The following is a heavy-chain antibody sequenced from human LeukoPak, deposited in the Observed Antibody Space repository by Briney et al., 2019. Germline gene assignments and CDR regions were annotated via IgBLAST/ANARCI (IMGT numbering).Heavy chain of an antibody. CDR2: INPDGSTT. CDR1: KFTFSSYW. CDR3: VTGGLDAFDI. Sequence: PGGSLRLSCAASKFTFSSYWMHWVRQAPGKGLVWVSRINPDGSTTNYADSVKGRFTISRDNAKNTLSLQMNSLRAEDTAVYYCVTGGLDAFDIWGQGTMVTVSS. D-gene: IGHD2-8*02. J-gene: IGHJ3*02. V-gene: IGHV3-74*01.